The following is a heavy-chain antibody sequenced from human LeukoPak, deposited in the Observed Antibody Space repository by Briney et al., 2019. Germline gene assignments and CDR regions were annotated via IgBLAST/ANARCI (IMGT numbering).Heavy chain of an antibody. CDR1: GFTFDDYA. D-gene: IGHD3-22*01. CDR3: AKGYYYDSSGYFYYSWFDY. Sequence: PGRSLRLSCAASGFTFDDYAMHWVRYAPGKGLEWVSGISWNSGSIGYADSVKGRFTISRDNAKNSLYLQMNSLRAEDTALYYCAKGYYYDSSGYFYYSWFDYWGQGTLVTVSS. V-gene: IGHV3-9*01. J-gene: IGHJ4*02. CDR2: ISWNSGSI.